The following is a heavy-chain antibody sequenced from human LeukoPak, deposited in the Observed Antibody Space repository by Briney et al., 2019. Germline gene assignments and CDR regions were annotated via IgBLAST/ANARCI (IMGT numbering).Heavy chain of an antibody. CDR1: GDSIKSGDAY. CDR2: IFYVGSP. CDR3: ARLPITKRAMDV. V-gene: IGHV4-39*01. Sequence: SETLSLTCSVSGDSIKSGDAYWGWIRQSPLEGLEWIASIFYVGSPYYNPSLNSRRVSMSVDTAKNQFSLKLSSVSAADSAVYYCARLPITKRAMDVWGQGTTVTVSS. D-gene: IGHD3-3*01. J-gene: IGHJ6*02.